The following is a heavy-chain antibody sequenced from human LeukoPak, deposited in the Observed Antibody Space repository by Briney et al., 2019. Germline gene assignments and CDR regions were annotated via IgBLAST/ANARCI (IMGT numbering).Heavy chain of an antibody. V-gene: IGHV4-30-2*01. CDR3: ATSSGWYGRAFDY. CDR2: IYHSGST. D-gene: IGHD6-19*01. Sequence: TLSLTCAVSGGSISSGGYSWSWIRQPPGKGLEWIGCIYHSGSTYYNPSLKSRVTISVDRSKNQFSLKLSSVTAADTAVYYCATSSGWYGRAFDYWGQGTLVTVSS. J-gene: IGHJ4*02. CDR1: GGSISSGGYS.